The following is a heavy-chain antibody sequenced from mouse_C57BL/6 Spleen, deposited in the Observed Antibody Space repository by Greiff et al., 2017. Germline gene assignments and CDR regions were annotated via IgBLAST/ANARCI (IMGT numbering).Heavy chain of an antibody. CDR3: ARAYGSSSLYCDV. V-gene: IGHV1-82*01. CDR1: GYAFSSSW. D-gene: IGHD1-1*01. Sequence: VQLQQSGPELVKPGASVKISCKASGYAFSSSWMNWVKQRPGKGLEWIGRIYPGDGDTNYNGKFKGKATLTAGKSSSTAYMQLSSLTSEDSAVYFCARAYGSSSLYCDVWGTGTTVTVSS. J-gene: IGHJ1*03. CDR2: IYPGDGDT.